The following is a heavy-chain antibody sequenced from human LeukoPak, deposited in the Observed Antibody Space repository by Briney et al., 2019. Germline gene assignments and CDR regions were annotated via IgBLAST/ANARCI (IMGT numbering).Heavy chain of an antibody. CDR2: INPSGGST. D-gene: IGHD6-13*01. Sequence: ASVKVSFKSSGYTFTSYYMHWVRQAPGPGLEWMGIINPSGGSTSYAQKFQGRVTMTRDMSTSTVYMELSSLRSEDTAVYYCARGFGSSWSYDYWGQGTLVTVSS. V-gene: IGHV1-46*01. CDR1: GYTFTSYY. J-gene: IGHJ4*02. CDR3: ARGFGSSWSYDY.